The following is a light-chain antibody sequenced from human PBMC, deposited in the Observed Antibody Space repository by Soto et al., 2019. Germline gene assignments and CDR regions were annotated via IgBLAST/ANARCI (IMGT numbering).Light chain of an antibody. CDR2: AAS. J-gene: IGKJ2*01. V-gene: IGKV1-8*01. CDR3: QQLSHYPYT. CDR1: QGISSY. Sequence: AIRMTQSPSSLSASTGDRVTITCRASQGISSYLAWYQQKPGKAPKLLIYAASTLQSGVPSRFSGSGSGTDFTLTISCLQSEDFATYFCQQLSHYPYTFGQGTKLEI.